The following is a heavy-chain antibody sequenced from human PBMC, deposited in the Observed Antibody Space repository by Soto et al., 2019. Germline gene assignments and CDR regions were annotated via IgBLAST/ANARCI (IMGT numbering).Heavy chain of an antibody. CDR2: IVPIVNIA. J-gene: IGHJ6*02. D-gene: IGHD3-10*01. V-gene: IGHV1-69*02. Sequence: QVQLVQSGAEVKEPGSSVKVSCKASGGTFSSYTFSWVRQAPGQGLEWMGRIVPIVNIANYAQKFQGRVTITADKSTSTAYLELSSLKSEDTAVYYCARSGGSGRYYYYYGMDVWGQGTTVAVSS. CDR3: ARSGGSGRYYYYYGMDV. CDR1: GGTFSSYT.